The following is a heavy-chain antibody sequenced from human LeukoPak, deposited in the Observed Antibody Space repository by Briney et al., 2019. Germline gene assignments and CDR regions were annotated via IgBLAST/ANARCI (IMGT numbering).Heavy chain of an antibody. D-gene: IGHD1-26*01. CDR3: ARDRGSYFDY. V-gene: IGHV4-61*02. CDR2: IYTSGST. J-gene: IGHJ4*02. Sequence: SQTLSLTCTVSGGSMSSGSYYWSWIRQPAGKGLEWIGRIYTSGSTNYNPSLKSRVTRSVDTSKNQFSLKLSSVTAADTAVYYCARDRGSYFDYWGQGTLVTVSS. CDR1: GGSMSSGSYY.